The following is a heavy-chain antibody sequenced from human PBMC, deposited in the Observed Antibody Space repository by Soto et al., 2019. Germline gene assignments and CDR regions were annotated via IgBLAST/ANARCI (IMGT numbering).Heavy chain of an antibody. CDR3: ARGGVAARKGRWFDP. Sequence: QVQLQESGPGLVKPSETLSLTCTVSGGSISSYYWGWIRQPPGKGLEWIGYIHYSGSTNYNPSLRSRATMSVDTPKNQFSLRVNSMMAADTAIYYCARGGVAARKGRWFDPWGQGTLVTVSS. CDR2: IHYSGST. D-gene: IGHD6-25*01. CDR1: GGSISSYY. V-gene: IGHV4-59*01. J-gene: IGHJ5*02.